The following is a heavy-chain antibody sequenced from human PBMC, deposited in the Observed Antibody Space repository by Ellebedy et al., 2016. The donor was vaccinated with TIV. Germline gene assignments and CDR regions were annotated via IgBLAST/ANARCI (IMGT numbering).Heavy chain of an antibody. D-gene: IGHD6-13*01. CDR3: ARVVVGTALPIAAAGKGSGGDY. Sequence: AASVKVSCKASGYTFTSYAMHWVRQAPGQRLEWMGWINAGNGNTKYSQKFQGRVTITRDTSASTAYMELSSLRSEDTAVYYCARVVVGTALPIAAAGKGSGGDYWGQGTLVTVSS. J-gene: IGHJ4*02. CDR1: GYTFTSYA. CDR2: INAGNGNT. V-gene: IGHV1-3*01.